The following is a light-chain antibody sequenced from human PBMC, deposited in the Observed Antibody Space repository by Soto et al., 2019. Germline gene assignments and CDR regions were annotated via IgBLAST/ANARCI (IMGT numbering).Light chain of an antibody. CDR3: QTWGTGTWV. J-gene: IGLJ3*02. CDR2: LNSDGSH. V-gene: IGLV4-69*01. CDR1: SGHSSYA. Sequence: QLVLTQSPSASASLGASVKLTCTLSSGHSSYAIAWHQQQPEKGPRYLMTLNSDGSHSKGDGIPDRFSGSSSGAERYLTISSLQSEEEADYYCQTWGTGTWVFGGGTKLTVL.